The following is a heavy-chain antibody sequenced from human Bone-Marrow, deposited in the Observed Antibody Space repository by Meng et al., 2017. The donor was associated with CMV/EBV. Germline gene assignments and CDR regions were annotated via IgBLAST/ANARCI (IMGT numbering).Heavy chain of an antibody. CDR1: GGPISDSSHY. Sequence: SATLSLTCTVSGGPISDSSHYWGWIRQLPGKGLEWIGSIYYSGSTYYNPSLKSRVTISVDTSKNQFSLKLSSVTAADTAVYYCARHELGATGLSGFDPWGQGTLVTVSS. CDR2: IYYSGST. CDR3: ARHELGATGLSGFDP. J-gene: IGHJ5*02. V-gene: IGHV4-39*01. D-gene: IGHD1-26*01.